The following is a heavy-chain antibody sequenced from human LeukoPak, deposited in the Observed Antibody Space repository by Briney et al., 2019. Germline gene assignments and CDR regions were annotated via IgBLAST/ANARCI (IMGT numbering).Heavy chain of an antibody. D-gene: IGHD3-10*01. Sequence: GGSLRLSCAASGFTFSSYAMSWVRQTPGKGLEWVSTISGSGGSTYYADSVKGRFTISRDNSKNTLYLQMNSLRAEDTAVYYCAKALGVRGVLDYWGQRTLVTVSS. CDR3: AKALGVRGVLDY. V-gene: IGHV3-23*01. CDR2: ISGSGGST. CDR1: GFTFSSYA. J-gene: IGHJ4*02.